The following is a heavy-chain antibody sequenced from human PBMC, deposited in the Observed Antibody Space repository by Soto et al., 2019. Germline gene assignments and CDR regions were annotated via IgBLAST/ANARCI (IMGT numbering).Heavy chain of an antibody. CDR3: AYGFALYN. J-gene: IGHJ1*01. D-gene: IGHD3-16*01. CDR1: GESHHRSDAS. CDR2: TYYRSKWLH. Sequence: PSQTLPLTCAISGESHHRSDASWNWFRQSPSRGLEWLGRTYYRSKWLHDYAVSVRGRITINPDTSKTQFSLQLNSVTPDDTAIYYYAYGFALYNWGPGGLVTVSS. V-gene: IGHV6-1*01.